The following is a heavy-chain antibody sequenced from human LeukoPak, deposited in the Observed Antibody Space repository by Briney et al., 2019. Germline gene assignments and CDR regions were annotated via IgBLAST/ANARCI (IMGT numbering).Heavy chain of an antibody. CDR2: IRYDGSNK. J-gene: IGHJ4*02. CDR3: AKDQEGVAATNSNFDY. D-gene: IGHD2-15*01. V-gene: IGHV3-30*02. Sequence: GGTLRLSCAASGFTFSSYGIHWVRQAPGKGLEWVAFIRYDGSNKYYTDSVKGRFTISRDNSKNTLYLQMNSLRAEDTAVYYCAKDQEGVAATNSNFDYWGQGTLVTVSS. CDR1: GFTFSSYG.